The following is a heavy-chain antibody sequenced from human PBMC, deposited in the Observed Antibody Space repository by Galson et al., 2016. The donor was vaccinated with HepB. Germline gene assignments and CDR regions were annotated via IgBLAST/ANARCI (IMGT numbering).Heavy chain of an antibody. CDR1: EGSINRYY. CDR2: IYYSGNT. V-gene: IGHV4-59*01. D-gene: IGHD3-10*01. CDR3: ARKSLGGWYFDL. J-gene: IGHJ2*01. Sequence: SETLSLTCTVSEGSINRYYWNWIRQPPGKGLEWIGHIYYSGNTNNNPSLKSRVTISVDTSKNQFSLKLSSATPADTAVYYCARKSLGGWYFDLWGRGTLVTVSS.